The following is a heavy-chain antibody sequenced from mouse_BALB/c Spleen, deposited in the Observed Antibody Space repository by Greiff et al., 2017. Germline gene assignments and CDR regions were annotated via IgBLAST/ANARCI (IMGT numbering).Heavy chain of an antibody. Sequence: QVQLKESGAELAKPGASVKMSCKASGYTFTSYWMHWVKQRPGQGLEWIGYINPSTGYTEYNQKFKDKATLTADKSSSTAYMQLSSLTSEDSAVYYCARGTTATGLDLYFDVWGAGTTVTVSS. V-gene: IGHV1-7*01. D-gene: IGHD1-2*01. CDR2: INPSTGYT. J-gene: IGHJ1*01. CDR1: GYTFTSYW. CDR3: ARGTTATGLDLYFDV.